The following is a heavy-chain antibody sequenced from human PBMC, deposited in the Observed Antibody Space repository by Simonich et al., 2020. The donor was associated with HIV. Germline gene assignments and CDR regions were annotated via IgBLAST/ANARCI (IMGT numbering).Heavy chain of an antibody. CDR2: INHSGRN. V-gene: IGHV4-34*01. CDR1: GGSFSGYY. J-gene: IGHJ3*02. CDR3: ARRYSSSWDPRGAFDI. Sequence: QVQLQQWGAGLLKPSETLSLTCAVYGGSFSGYYWSWIRQPPGKGLGWIGEINHSGRNHYNPSLKSRVTISVDASKNQFSLKLSSLTAADTAVYYCARRYSSSWDPRGAFDIWGQGTMVTVSS. D-gene: IGHD6-13*01.